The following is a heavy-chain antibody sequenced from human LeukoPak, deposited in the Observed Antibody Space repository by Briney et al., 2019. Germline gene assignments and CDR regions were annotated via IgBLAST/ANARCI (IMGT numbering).Heavy chain of an antibody. CDR2: ISGYSGNT. CDR1: GFTFISYG. V-gene: IGHV1-18*01. CDR3: ARNGRGGSGSYFDF. D-gene: IGHD3-10*01. J-gene: IGHJ5*01. Sequence: ASVNVSCKASGFTFISYGFSWVRQAPGQGFEWMGWISGYSGNTNSAQKLQGRVTMTTDTSTSTVYMELRSLRSDDTAVYYCARNGRGGSGSYFDFWGQGTLVTVSS.